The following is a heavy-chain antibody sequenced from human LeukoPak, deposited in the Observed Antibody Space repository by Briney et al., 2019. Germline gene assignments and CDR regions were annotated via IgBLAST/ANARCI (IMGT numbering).Heavy chain of an antibody. Sequence: GGSLRLSCAASGFTFSSYEMNWVRQAPGKGLEWGSYISSRVNTIYYADSVKGRFIISRDNAKNYLYLQLSSLRAEDTAVYYCARALVGARCFDYWGQGTLVTVSS. J-gene: IGHJ4*02. V-gene: IGHV3-48*03. D-gene: IGHD1-26*01. CDR2: ISSRVNTI. CDR3: ARALVGARCFDY. CDR1: GFTFSSYE.